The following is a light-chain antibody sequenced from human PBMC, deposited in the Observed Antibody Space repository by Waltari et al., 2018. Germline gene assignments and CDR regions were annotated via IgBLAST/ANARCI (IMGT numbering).Light chain of an antibody. Sequence: EIVLTQSPATLSLSPGDTATLSCRASQSIGSYLAWYQQKPGQPPRLLIYDASNRATGVPARFRGSGSGTDFTLTISILEAEDFAVYYCQQRSNWTPHTFGQGARLEIK. J-gene: IGKJ2*01. V-gene: IGKV3-11*01. CDR1: QSIGSY. CDR3: QQRSNWTPHT. CDR2: DAS.